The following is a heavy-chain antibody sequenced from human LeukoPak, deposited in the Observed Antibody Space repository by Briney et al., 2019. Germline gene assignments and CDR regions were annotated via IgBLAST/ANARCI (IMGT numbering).Heavy chain of an antibody. CDR1: GFTVSSDS. Sequence: GGSLRLSCTVSGFTVSSDSMSWVRQAPGKGLEWVSFIYSGGSTHYSDSVKGRFTISRDNSKNTLYLQMDSLRAEDTAVYYCARRAGAYSHPYDYWGQGTLVTVSS. D-gene: IGHD4/OR15-4a*01. J-gene: IGHJ4*02. CDR3: ARRAGAYSHPYDY. CDR2: IYSGGST. V-gene: IGHV3-53*01.